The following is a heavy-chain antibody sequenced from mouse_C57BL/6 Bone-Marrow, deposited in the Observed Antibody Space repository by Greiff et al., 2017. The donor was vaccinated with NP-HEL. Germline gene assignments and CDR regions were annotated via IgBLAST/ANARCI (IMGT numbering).Heavy chain of an antibody. D-gene: IGHD1-1*01. CDR2: INPGSGST. Sequence: QVQLQQSGAELAKPGASVKLSCKASGYTFTSYWMHWVNQRPGQGLEWIGYINPGSGSTKYDQKFKDKATLTTDKSSSTAYLQLSSLTSEDSAVYYCACYYGSSYAMDYWGQGTSVTVTA. V-gene: IGHV1-7*01. CDR1: GYTFTSYW. CDR3: ACYYGSSYAMDY. J-gene: IGHJ4*01.